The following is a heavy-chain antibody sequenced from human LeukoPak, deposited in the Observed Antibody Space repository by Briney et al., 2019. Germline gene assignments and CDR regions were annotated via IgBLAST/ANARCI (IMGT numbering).Heavy chain of an antibody. V-gene: IGHV3-23*01. CDR3: ARVNYDFWSGYYPTLSYYYYYGMDV. D-gene: IGHD3-3*01. CDR2: ISGSGGST. Sequence: GGSLRLSCAASGFTFSSYAMSWVRQAPGKGLEWVSGISGSGGSTYYADSVKGRFTISRDNSKNTLYLQMNSLRAEDTAVYYCARVNYDFWSGYYPTLSYYYYYGMDVWGQGTTVTVSS. J-gene: IGHJ6*02. CDR1: GFTFSSYA.